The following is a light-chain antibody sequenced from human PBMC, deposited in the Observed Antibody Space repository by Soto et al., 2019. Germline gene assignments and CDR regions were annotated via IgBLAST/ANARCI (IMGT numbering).Light chain of an antibody. V-gene: IGKV1-39*01. Sequence: DIQMTQSPSSLSASVGDRVTITCRASQSLSSYLNWDQQKPGKAPKLLIYAASSLQSGVPSRFSGSGSGTDFTLTISTPQPEDFATYYCQQSYRTLRTFGQGTKVEIK. J-gene: IGKJ1*01. CDR2: AAS. CDR3: QQSYRTLRT. CDR1: QSLSSY.